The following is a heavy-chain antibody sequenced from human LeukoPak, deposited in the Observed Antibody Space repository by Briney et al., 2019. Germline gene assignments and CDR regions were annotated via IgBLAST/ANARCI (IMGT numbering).Heavy chain of an antibody. Sequence: GESLKISCKGSGYSFTSYWIGWVRQMPGKGLEWMGIIYPGDSDTRYSPSFQGQVTMSADRSISTAYLQWSSLKASDTAIYYCARLPTTPLWFVELLRGDYFDYWGQGTLVTVSS. V-gene: IGHV5-51*01. CDR3: ARLPTTPLWFVELLRGDYFDY. J-gene: IGHJ4*02. CDR1: GYSFTSYW. D-gene: IGHD3-10*01. CDR2: IYPGDSDT.